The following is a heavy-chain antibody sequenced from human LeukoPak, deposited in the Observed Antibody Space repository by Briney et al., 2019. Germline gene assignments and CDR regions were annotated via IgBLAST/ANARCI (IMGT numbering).Heavy chain of an antibody. CDR1: GFTFSSYA. Sequence: GRSLRLSCAASGFTFSSYAMHWVRQAPGKGLEWVAVISYDGSNKYYADSVKGRFTISRDNSKNTLYLQMNSLRAEDTAVYYCARGRGYYYDSRPKDWGQGTLVTVSS. D-gene: IGHD3-22*01. CDR2: ISYDGSNK. CDR3: ARGRGYYYDSRPKD. V-gene: IGHV3-30-3*01. J-gene: IGHJ4*02.